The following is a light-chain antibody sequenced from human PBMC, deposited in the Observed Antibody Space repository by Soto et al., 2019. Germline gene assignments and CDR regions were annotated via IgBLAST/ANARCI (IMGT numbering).Light chain of an antibody. Sequence: IQMTQSPSSLSASLGDRVTITCRASERISNYLNWYQQRPGKAPKLLIYAASSLQSGVPSRFSSSGSGTDFTLTIFSLQTEDFATYYCQQTYSSPWTFGQVTKVEIK. V-gene: IGKV1-39*01. J-gene: IGKJ1*01. CDR2: AAS. CDR3: QQTYSSPWT. CDR1: ERISNY.